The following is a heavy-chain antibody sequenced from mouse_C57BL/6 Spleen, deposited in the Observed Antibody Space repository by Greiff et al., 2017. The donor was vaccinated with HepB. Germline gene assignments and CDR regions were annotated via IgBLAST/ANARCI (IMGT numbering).Heavy chain of an antibody. CDR2: IYPGSGST. V-gene: IGHV1-55*01. J-gene: IGHJ3*01. Sequence: QVQLQQSGAELVKPGASVKMSCKASGYTFTSYWITWVKQRPGQGLEWIGDIYPGSGSTNYNEKFKSKATLTVDTSSSTAYMQLSSLTSEDSAVYYCARSPLYYYGSSYGTYWGQGTLVTVSA. CDR3: ARSPLYYYGSSYGTY. CDR1: GYTFTSYW. D-gene: IGHD1-1*01.